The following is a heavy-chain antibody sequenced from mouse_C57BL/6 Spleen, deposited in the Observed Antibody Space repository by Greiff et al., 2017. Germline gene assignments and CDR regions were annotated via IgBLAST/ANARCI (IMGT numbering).Heavy chain of an antibody. CDR1: GYTFTDYY. Sequence: VQLQQSGPELVKPGASVKISCKASGYTFTDYYMNWVKQSHGKSLEWIGDINPNNGGTGYNQKFKGKATLTVDKSSSTAYMELRSLTSEDSAVYYCARDYYGSSLYYVDYWGQGTTLTVSA. CDR3: ARDYYGSSLYYVDY. V-gene: IGHV1-26*01. J-gene: IGHJ2*01. D-gene: IGHD1-1*01. CDR2: INPNNGGT.